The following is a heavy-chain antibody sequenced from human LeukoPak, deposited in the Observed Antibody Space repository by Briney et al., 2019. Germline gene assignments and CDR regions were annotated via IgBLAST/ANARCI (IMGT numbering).Heavy chain of an antibody. Sequence: SETLSLTCTVSGYSISSGYYWGWIRQPPGKGLEWIGSIYHSGSTYYNPSLKSRVTISVDTSKNQFSLKLSSVTAADTAVYYCARQVRYFDWTRSYYYYMDVWGKGTTVTVSS. CDR1: GYSISSGYY. CDR2: IYHSGST. J-gene: IGHJ6*03. V-gene: IGHV4-38-2*02. CDR3: ARQVRYFDWTRSYYYYMDV. D-gene: IGHD3-9*01.